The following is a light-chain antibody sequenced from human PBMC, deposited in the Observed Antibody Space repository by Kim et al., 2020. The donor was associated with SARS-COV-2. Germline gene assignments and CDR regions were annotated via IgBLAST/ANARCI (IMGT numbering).Light chain of an antibody. Sequence: QSALTQTASMSGSPGQSITISCTGTGSDIGTYNLVSWFLQSPDKAPKLIISEVNKRASWVSNRFSGSKSGNTASLTISGLQTEDEGDYYCSSFAGTRPFSLVFGSGTKVSVL. CDR1: GSDIGTYNL. V-gene: IGLV2-23*02. J-gene: IGLJ1*01. CDR3: SSFAGTRPFSLV. CDR2: EVN.